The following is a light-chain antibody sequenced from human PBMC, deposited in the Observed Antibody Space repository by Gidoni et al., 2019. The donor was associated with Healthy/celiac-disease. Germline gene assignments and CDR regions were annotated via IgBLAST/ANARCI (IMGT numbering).Light chain of an antibody. CDR3: QQYGSSPLFT. V-gene: IGKV3-20*01. J-gene: IGKJ3*01. CDR2: GAA. CDR1: QSVSSSY. Sequence: IVLTQYPGTLSLSPGERATLSCRASQSVSSSYLAWYQQKPGQAPRRLIYGAASRATGIPDRFSGSGSGTDFTLTISRLEPEDFAVYYCQQYGSSPLFTFGPXTKVDIK.